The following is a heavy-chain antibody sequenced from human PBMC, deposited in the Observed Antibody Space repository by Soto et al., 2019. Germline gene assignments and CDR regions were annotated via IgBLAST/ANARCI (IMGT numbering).Heavy chain of an antibody. D-gene: IGHD3-10*01. J-gene: IGHJ4*02. CDR2: ISPDGGST. V-gene: IGHV1-46*01. CDR1: GFDFTDHY. Sequence: GASVKVSCKASGFDFTDHYIHWVRQAPGQGLEWMGIISPDGGSTRYSQKFQARITMTRDTSTSTVYMELSSLRSEDTAIYYCARAPRGGVIIVITWAQIDYWGQGTLVTVPQ. CDR3: ARAPRGGVIIVITWAQIDY.